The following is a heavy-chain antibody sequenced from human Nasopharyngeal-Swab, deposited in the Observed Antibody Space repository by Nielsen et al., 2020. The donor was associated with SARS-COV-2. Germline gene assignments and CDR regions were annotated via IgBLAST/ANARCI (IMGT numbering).Heavy chain of an antibody. V-gene: IGHV1-69*04. CDR3: ARSITMVRGSPPDYYGMDV. CDR1: GGTFSSYA. J-gene: IGHJ6*02. D-gene: IGHD3-10*01. CDR2: IIPILGIA. Sequence: SVKVSCKASGGTFSSYAISWVRQAPGQGLEWMGRIIPILGIANYAQKFQGRVTITADKSTSTAYMELSSLRSEDTAVYYCARSITMVRGSPPDYYGMDVWGQGTTVTFSS.